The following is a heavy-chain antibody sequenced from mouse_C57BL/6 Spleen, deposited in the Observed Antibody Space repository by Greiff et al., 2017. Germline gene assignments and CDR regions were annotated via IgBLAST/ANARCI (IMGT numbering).Heavy chain of an antibody. J-gene: IGHJ2*01. CDR3: GRTGRGDFDY. CDR1: GYTFTSYW. CDR2: IDPSDSYT. D-gene: IGHD4-1*01. V-gene: IGHV1-69*01. Sequence: QVQLQQSGAELVMPGASVKLSCKASGYTFTSYWMHWVKQRPGQGLEWIGEIDPSDSYTNYNQKFKGKSTLTVDKSSSTAYMQLSSLTSEDSAVYYCGRTGRGDFDYWGQGTTLTVSS.